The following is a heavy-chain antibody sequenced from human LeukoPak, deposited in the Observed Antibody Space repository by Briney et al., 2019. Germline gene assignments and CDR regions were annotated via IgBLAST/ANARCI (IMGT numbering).Heavy chain of an antibody. CDR2: ISGSGGST. CDR3: AKQYYYGSGSYRYYFDY. V-gene: IGHV3-23*01. D-gene: IGHD3-10*01. J-gene: IGHJ4*02. CDR1: GFTFSSYA. Sequence: GGSLRLSCAASGFTFSSYAMSWVRQAPGRGLKWAQVISGSGGSTYYADSVKGRFTISRDNSKNTLYLQMNSLRAEDTAVYYCAKQYYYGSGSYRYYFDYWGQGTLVTVSS.